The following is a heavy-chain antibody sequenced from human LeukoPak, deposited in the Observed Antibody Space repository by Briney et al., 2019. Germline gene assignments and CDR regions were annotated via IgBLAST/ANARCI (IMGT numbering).Heavy chain of an antibody. V-gene: IGHV3-30-3*01. CDR3: ARVRRSGYRLDY. CDR2: ISYDGSQK. J-gene: IGHJ4*02. CDR1: GFTFSSYA. D-gene: IGHD3-22*01. Sequence: GGSLRLSCAASGFTFSSYAMHWVRQAPGKGLEWVAVISYDGSQKYYADSVKGRFTISRDNSKNTLYLQMNSLRAEDTAVYYCARVRRSGYRLDYWGQGTLVTVSS.